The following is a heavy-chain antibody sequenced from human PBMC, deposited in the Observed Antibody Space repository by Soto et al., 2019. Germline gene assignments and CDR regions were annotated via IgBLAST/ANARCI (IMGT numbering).Heavy chain of an antibody. CDR1: GFTFNSYA. D-gene: IGHD1-26*01. CDR3: SAGRWEPLPAY. Sequence: QVQLVESGGGVVQPGGSLRLSCAASGFTFNSYAMHWVRQAPGKGLEWVAVIASDGSNYYVDSVKGRFTISRDNSKNTLYLQMNRLRPEDTAVYYCSAGRWEPLPAYWGQGTLVTVSS. J-gene: IGHJ4*02. CDR2: IASDGSN. V-gene: IGHV3-30-3*01.